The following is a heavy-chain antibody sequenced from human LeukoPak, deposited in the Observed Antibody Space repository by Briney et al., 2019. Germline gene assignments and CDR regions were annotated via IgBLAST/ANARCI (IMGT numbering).Heavy chain of an antibody. CDR1: GGSISSVGYY. J-gene: IGHJ6*02. Sequence: LSFTCTVSGGSISSVGYYWRWIRQHPGKGLEWIGNIYYSGCTYYNPSLKSRVTVSVDTSKNQFSLKLSSVTAADTAVYYCASLFPSGYSSSLYDYYGMDVWGQGTTVTVSS. CDR2: IYYSGCT. CDR3: ASLFPSGYSSSLYDYYGMDV. V-gene: IGHV4-31*03. D-gene: IGHD6-13*01.